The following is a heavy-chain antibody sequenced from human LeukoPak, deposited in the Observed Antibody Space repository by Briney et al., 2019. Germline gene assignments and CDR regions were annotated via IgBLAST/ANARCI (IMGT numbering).Heavy chain of an antibody. J-gene: IGHJ5*01. V-gene: IGHV3-23*01. CDR2: MCGTAGCT. CDR1: GFTFYMYA. CDR3: AKDRPNFHENSGHYYRRDGDS. Sequence: GGSLRLSCPASGFTFYMYAMSWLRQAPGKGLEWVASMCGTAGCTFYPDSVKGRFTISRDNSKNVLYLRMNSLTAEDTAIYYCAKDRPNFHENSGHYYRRDGDSWGQGTLVTVSS. D-gene: IGHD3-22*01.